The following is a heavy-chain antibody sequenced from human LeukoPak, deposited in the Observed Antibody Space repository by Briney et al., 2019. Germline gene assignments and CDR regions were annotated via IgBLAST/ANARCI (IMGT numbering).Heavy chain of an antibody. CDR1: GGSISSGSYY. D-gene: IGHD3-3*01. Sequence: PSETLSLTCTVSGGSISSGSYYWRWIRQPAGTGLGGVGRIYRSGSTNDNPSLKRRVTISVDTSNNQFSLQLSSVTAADTAVYYCARPIFGVVRFEPWGQGTPVTVYS. V-gene: IGHV4-61*02. CDR2: IYRSGST. CDR3: ARPIFGVVRFEP. J-gene: IGHJ5*02.